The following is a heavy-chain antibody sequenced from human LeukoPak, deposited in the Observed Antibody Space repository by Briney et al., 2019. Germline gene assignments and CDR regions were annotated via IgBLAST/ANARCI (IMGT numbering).Heavy chain of an antibody. Sequence: PSETLSLTCTVSGGCISSHYWSWIRQPPRKGLEWIGYIYYSGSTNYNPSLKSRVTISVDTSKNQFSLKLSSVTAADTAVYYCARAPKYCSSTSCYPPNWFDPWGQGTLVTVSS. CDR1: GGCISSHY. V-gene: IGHV4-59*11. CDR3: ARAPKYCSSTSCYPPNWFDP. D-gene: IGHD2-2*01. CDR2: IYYSGST. J-gene: IGHJ5*02.